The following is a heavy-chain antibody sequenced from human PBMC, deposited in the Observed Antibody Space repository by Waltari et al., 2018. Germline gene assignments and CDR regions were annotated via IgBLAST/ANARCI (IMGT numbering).Heavy chain of an antibody. CDR1: GFTFSSYS. CDR2: ISICISYK. V-gene: IGHV3-21*01. J-gene: IGHJ4*02. D-gene: IGHD3-10*01. CDR3: ARAGDPKDDY. Sequence: EVQLVESGGGLVKPGGSLRLSCAASGFTFSSYSMNWVRQAQGKGLEWVSTISICISYKYYADLVKGLFTTSRDNAKNSLYLQMNSLRAEDTAVYYCARAGDPKDDYWGQGTLVTVSS.